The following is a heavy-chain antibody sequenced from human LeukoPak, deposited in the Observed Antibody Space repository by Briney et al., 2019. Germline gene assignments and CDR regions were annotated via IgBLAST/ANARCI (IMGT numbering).Heavy chain of an antibody. CDR1: GGTFSSYA. CDR3: ARDHGSSSYFDY. Sequence: SVKVSCKASGGTFSSYAISWVRQAPGQGLEWMGGIIPIFGTANYAQKFQGRVTITTDESTSIAYMELSSLRSEDTAVYYCARDHGSSSYFDYWGQGALVTVSS. CDR2: IIPIFGTA. J-gene: IGHJ4*02. D-gene: IGHD6-6*01. V-gene: IGHV1-69*05.